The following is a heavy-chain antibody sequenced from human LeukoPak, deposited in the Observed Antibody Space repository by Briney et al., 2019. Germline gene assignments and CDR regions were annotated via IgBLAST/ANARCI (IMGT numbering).Heavy chain of an antibody. Sequence: GGSLRLSCAVSGFTFSSYAMSWVRQAPGKGLEWVSAISGSGGTTYYADSVKGRFIISRDNSKNSLYLQMNSLRAEDTAVYYCARDSALGDAFDIWGQGTMVTVSS. J-gene: IGHJ3*02. V-gene: IGHV3-23*01. CDR2: ISGSGGTT. CDR1: GFTFSSYA. CDR3: ARDSALGDAFDI. D-gene: IGHD7-27*01.